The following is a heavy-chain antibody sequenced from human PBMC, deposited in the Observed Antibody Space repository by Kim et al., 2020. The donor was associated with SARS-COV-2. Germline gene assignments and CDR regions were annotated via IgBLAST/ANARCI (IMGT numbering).Heavy chain of an antibody. J-gene: IGHJ4*02. D-gene: IGHD6-13*01. CDR3: TRRIAAGVGDY. CDR2: T. V-gene: IGHV3-49*02. Sequence: TEYAASVKGRFTISRDDSKSIAYLQMNSLKTEDTALYYCTRRIAAGVGDYWGQGTLVTVSS.